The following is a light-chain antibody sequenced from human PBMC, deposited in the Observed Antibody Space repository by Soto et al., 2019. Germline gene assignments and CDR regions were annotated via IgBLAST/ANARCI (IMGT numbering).Light chain of an antibody. V-gene: IGKV4-1*01. J-gene: IGKJ4*01. Sequence: DIVMTQSPDSLAVSLGERATINCRSSQSVFYTSNNENYLAWYQRKPGQPPKLLISWASTRESGVPDRFSGSGSGTDFTLPISSLQAEDVAVYYCQQYYSTPPTFGGGTKVEIK. CDR2: WAS. CDR3: QQYYSTPPT. CDR1: QSVFYTSNNENY.